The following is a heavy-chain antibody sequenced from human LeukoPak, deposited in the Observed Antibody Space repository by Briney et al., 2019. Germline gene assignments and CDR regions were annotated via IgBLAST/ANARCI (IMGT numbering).Heavy chain of an antibody. CDR1: GFAVSTKY. J-gene: IGHJ2*01. V-gene: IGHV3-53*01. CDR2: LYSGSDT. D-gene: IGHD3-10*01. Sequence: GGSLRLSCAASGFAVSTKYMNWVRQAPGKGLEWVSILYSGSDTYYANSVKGRFTISRDSSKNILFLQMNDLRAEDTAVYYCARVGDHFHWYLDLWGRGTLVTVSS. CDR3: ARVGDHFHWYLDL.